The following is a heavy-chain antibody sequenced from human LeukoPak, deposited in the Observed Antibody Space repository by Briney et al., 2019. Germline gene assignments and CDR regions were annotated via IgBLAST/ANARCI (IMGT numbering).Heavy chain of an antibody. D-gene: IGHD2-2*01. CDR2: INSDGSST. CDR1: GFTFSSYW. V-gene: IGHV3-74*01. Sequence: GGSLRLSCAASGFTFSSYWMHWVRQAPGKGLLWVSRINSDGSSTDYADSVKGRFTISRDNAKNTLYLQMNSLRAEDTAVYYCATKYCSSVSCYYDYWGQGTLVTVSS. CDR3: ATKYCSSVSCYYDY. J-gene: IGHJ4*02.